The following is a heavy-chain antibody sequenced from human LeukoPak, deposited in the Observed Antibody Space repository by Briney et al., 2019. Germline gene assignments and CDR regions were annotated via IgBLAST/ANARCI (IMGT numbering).Heavy chain of an antibody. CDR2: IYYSGST. J-gene: IGHJ5*02. D-gene: IGHD3-16*02. Sequence: SETLSLTCTVSGGSISSSSYYWGWIRQPPGKGLEWIGSIYYSGSTYYNPSLKSRVTISVDTSKNQFSLKLSSVTAADTAVYYCARHDRSNPNWFDPWGQGTLVTVSS. CDR3: ARHDRSNPNWFDP. CDR1: GGSISSSSYY. V-gene: IGHV4-39*01.